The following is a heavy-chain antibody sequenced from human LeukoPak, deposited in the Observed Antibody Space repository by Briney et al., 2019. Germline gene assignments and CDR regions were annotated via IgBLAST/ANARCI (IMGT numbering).Heavy chain of an antibody. V-gene: IGHV1-69*13. J-gene: IGHJ4*02. CDR2: IIPIFGTA. CDR3: ATNYDILTGYYGPFDY. Sequence: ASVKVSCKASGGTFSSYAISWVRQAPGQGLEWMGGIIPIFGTANYAQKFQGRVTITADESTSTAYMELSSLRSEDTAVYYCATNYDILTGYYGPFDYWGQGTLVTVSS. D-gene: IGHD3-9*01. CDR1: GGTFSSYA.